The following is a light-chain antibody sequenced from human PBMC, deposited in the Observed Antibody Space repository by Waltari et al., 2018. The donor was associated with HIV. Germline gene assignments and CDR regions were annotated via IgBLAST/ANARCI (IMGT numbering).Light chain of an antibody. J-gene: IGKJ1*01. Sequence: EIVMTQSPATLSVSPGGRATLPCRASQGVSTSLVWYQHKRGQAPRLLIYGASTRATGIPARFSGSGSGTEFTLIINSLQSEDFAVYYCQQYNAWPRTFGQGTKVEVK. V-gene: IGKV3-15*01. CDR2: GAS. CDR3: QQYNAWPRT. CDR1: QGVSTS.